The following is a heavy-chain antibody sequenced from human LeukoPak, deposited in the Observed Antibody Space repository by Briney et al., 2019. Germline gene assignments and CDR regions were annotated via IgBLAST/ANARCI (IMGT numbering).Heavy chain of an antibody. CDR3: ARGYYYDSSGYFLDF. V-gene: IGHV4-59*01. J-gene: IGHJ4*02. CDR1: GGSISTYH. Sequence: PSETLSLTCTVSGGSISTYHWSWIRQSPGRGLEWIGYIYYSGITKYNPSLKSRVTISVDTSTNQFSLRLSSVTAADTAVYYCARGYYYDSSGYFLDFWGQGTLVTVSS. CDR2: IYYSGIT. D-gene: IGHD3-22*01.